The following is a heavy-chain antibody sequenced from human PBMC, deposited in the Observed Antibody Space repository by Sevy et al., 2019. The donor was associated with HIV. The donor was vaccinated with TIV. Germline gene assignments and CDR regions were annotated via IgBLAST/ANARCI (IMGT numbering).Heavy chain of an antibody. Sequence: ASVKVSCKASGGTFSSYAISWVRQAPGQGLEWMGGIIPIFGTANYAQKFQGRVTITADKSTSTAYMERSSLRSEDTAVYYCARGSGYYYYYYMDVWGKGTTVTVSS. CDR2: IIPIFGTA. CDR1: GGTFSSYA. CDR3: ARGSGYYYYYYMDV. V-gene: IGHV1-69*06. J-gene: IGHJ6*03. D-gene: IGHD3-10*01.